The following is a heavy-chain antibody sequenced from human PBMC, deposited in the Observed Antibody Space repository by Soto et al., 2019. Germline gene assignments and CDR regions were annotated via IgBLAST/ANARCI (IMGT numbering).Heavy chain of an antibody. CDR1: GFSFSSYG. D-gene: IGHD3-16*01. V-gene: IGHV3-30*18. Sequence: QVQLVESGGGVVQPGRSLRLSCVVSGFSFSSYGMHWVRQAPGKGLEWVAVISHDGSNKYYADSVKGRFTISRDNSKNTLYLQMNSLRVEDTAVYYGTKDGSTDRGFDYWGQGILVTVSS. CDR2: ISHDGSNK. J-gene: IGHJ4*02. CDR3: TKDGSTDRGFDY.